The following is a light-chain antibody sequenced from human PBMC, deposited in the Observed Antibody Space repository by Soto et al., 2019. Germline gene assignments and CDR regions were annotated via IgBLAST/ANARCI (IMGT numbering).Light chain of an antibody. CDR1: QSVSSS. CDR2: GAS. J-gene: IGKJ1*01. Sequence: IVVAESPCTLSLSPGESATLSCRASQSVSSSFLAWYQHKPGQAPRLLIYGASTRATGIPARFSGRGSGTEFTLTISSLQSVDLAVYYCQQYDNWPQTFGQGTKVDIK. V-gene: IGKV3-15*01. CDR3: QQYDNWPQT.